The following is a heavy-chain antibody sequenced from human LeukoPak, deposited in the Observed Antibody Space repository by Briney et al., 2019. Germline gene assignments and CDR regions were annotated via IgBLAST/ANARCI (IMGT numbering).Heavy chain of an antibody. V-gene: IGHV3-66*01. Sequence: PGGSLRLSCAASGFTVSSNYMSWVRQAPGKGLEWVSVIYSGGSTYYADSVKGRFTISRDNSKNTLYLQMNSLRAEDTAVYYCARDQVDILTGNNWFDPWGQGTLVTVSS. CDR3: ARDQVDILTGNNWFDP. J-gene: IGHJ5*02. CDR1: GFTVSSNY. CDR2: IYSGGST. D-gene: IGHD3-9*01.